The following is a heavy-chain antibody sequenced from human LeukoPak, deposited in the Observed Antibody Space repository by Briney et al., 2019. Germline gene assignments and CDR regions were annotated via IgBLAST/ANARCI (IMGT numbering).Heavy chain of an antibody. CDR2: ISAYNGNT. Sequence: LWASVKVSCKASGYTFTSYGISWVRQAPGQGLEWMGWISAYNGNTNYAQKLQGRVTMTTDTSTSTAYMGLRSLRSDDTAVYYCAENEVRGAFDIWGQGTMVTVSS. D-gene: IGHD1-26*01. V-gene: IGHV1-18*01. CDR3: AENEVRGAFDI. J-gene: IGHJ3*02. CDR1: GYTFTSYG.